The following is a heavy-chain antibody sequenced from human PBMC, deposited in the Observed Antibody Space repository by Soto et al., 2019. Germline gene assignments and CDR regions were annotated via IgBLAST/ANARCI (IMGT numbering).Heavy chain of an antibody. J-gene: IGHJ4*01. CDR2: IYSSGST. D-gene: IGHD3-10*01. CDR3: LSMVRGLIGY. CDR1: GGSICNSY. V-gene: IGHV4-59*12. Sequence: SETLSLTCTVSGGSICNSYWSWIRLSPGKGLEWIGYIYSSGSTYYNPSLKSRVTISVDTSKNQFSLRLSSVTAADTAVYYCLSMVRGLIGYWGHGTLVTVSS.